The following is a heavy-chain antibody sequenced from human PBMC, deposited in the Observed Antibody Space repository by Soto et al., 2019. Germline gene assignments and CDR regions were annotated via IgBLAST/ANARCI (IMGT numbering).Heavy chain of an antibody. CDR1: GFTFSDYC. D-gene: IGHD3-3*01. CDR3: ARDSAGFLKNFPKDYVDY. CDR2: HWCDGSGE. V-gene: IGHV3-33*08. J-gene: IGHJ4*02. Sequence: QVHLVESGGGVVQPGGSLRRSCEGSGFTFSDYCMHWVRRAPGKGLVWVAVHWCDGSGEYYTDSVRGRFTISRVNSKTIVYVQMNNLKEEDTGLYYCARDSAGFLKNFPKDYVDYWGQATRVTVSS.